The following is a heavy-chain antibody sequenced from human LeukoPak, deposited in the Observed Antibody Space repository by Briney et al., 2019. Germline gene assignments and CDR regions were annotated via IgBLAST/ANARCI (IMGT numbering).Heavy chain of an antibody. D-gene: IGHD2-2*02. J-gene: IGHJ4*02. CDR3: ASRIYCSSTSCYTGGSDY. Sequence: SETLSLTCAVYGGSFSGYYWSWIRQPPGKGLEWIGEINHSGSTNYNPSLKSRVTISVDTSKDQFSLKLSSVTAADTAVYYCASRIYCSSTSCYTGGSDYWGQGTLVTVSS. CDR1: GGSFSGYY. CDR2: INHSGST. V-gene: IGHV4-34*01.